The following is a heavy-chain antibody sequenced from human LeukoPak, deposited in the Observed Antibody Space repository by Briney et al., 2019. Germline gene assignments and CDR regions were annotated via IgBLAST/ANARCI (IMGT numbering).Heavy chain of an antibody. V-gene: IGHV4-4*02. CDR3: ARFKRVTMIVVVITHDAFDI. D-gene: IGHD3-22*01. CDR2: IYHSGST. Sequence: SGTLSLTCAVSGGSISSSNWWSWVRPPPGKGLEWIGEIYHSGSTYYNPSLKSRVTISVDTSKNQFSLKLSSVTAADTAVYYCARFKRVTMIVVVITHDAFDIWGQGTMVTVSS. J-gene: IGHJ3*02. CDR1: GGSISSSNW.